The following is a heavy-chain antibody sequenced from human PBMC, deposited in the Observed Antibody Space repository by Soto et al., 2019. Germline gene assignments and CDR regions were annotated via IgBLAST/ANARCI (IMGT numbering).Heavy chain of an antibody. D-gene: IGHD4-17*01. V-gene: IGHV4-4*02. CDR1: GGSLSSSSW. Sequence: SSETLSLTCAVPGGSLSSSSWWSWVRRPPGKALEWLGEIYYSGSTKYNPSLNSRVTISADQSKNDFSLRLSSVTAADTAVYYCVHHGGDPYYHDFWGQGMLVTVSS. J-gene: IGHJ4*02. CDR3: VHHGGDPYYHDF. CDR2: IYYSGST.